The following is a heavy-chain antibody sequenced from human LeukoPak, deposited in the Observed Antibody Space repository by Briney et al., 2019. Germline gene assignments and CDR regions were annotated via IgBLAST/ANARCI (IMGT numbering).Heavy chain of an antibody. Sequence: SETLSLTRTVSGGSISSGGYFWSWIRQYPGKGLEWIGDIYYSGSTSYNPSLKSRLTISVDTSQNQFHLRLTSVTAADTAVYYCASCIKVSRSFDSWGQGTLITVSS. CDR3: ASCIKVSRSFDS. J-gene: IGHJ5*01. CDR1: GGSISSGGYF. D-gene: IGHD1-14*01. V-gene: IGHV4-31*03. CDR2: IYYSGST.